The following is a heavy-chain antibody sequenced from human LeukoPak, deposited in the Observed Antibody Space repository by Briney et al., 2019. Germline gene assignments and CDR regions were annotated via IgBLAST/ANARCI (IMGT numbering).Heavy chain of an antibody. V-gene: IGHV4-30-4*01. CDR1: GGSISSGDYY. D-gene: IGHD3-10*01. J-gene: IGHJ2*01. CDR3: ARLVLLWFGESNYWYFDL. CDR2: IYYSGST. Sequence: SETLSLTCTVSGGSISSGDYYWSWIRQPPGKGLEWIGYIYYSGSTYYNPSLKSRVTISVDTSKNQFSLKLSSVTAADTAVYYCARLVLLWFGESNYWYFDLWGRGTLVTVSS.